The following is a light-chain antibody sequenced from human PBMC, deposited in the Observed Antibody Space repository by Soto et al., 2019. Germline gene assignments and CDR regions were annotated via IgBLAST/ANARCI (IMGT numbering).Light chain of an antibody. CDR3: CSYADDSISF. V-gene: IGLV2-14*03. CDR1: SRDVGAYDY. Sequence: QSALTQHASVSGSPGQSITISCTGTSRDVGAYDYVSWYLQYPDKAPQLLIYYVDHRPSGVSSRFSGSKSGNTASLTISGLQAEDEGDYYCCSYADDSISFFGTGTMVTVL. J-gene: IGLJ1*01. CDR2: YVD.